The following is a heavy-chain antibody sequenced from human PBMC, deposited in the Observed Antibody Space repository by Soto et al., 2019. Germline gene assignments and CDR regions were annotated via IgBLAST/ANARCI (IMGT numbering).Heavy chain of an antibody. Sequence: ASVKVSCKASGYTFTSSGISWVRQAPGQGLEWLGWISGYNGNTNYAQKLQGRVTMTTDTSKSTAYMELRSLKSDDTAVYYCASGRPYPYENWGQGTLVTVSS. V-gene: IGHV1-18*01. CDR1: GYTFTSSG. J-gene: IGHJ4*02. CDR3: ASGRPYPYEN. D-gene: IGHD3-16*01. CDR2: ISGYNGNT.